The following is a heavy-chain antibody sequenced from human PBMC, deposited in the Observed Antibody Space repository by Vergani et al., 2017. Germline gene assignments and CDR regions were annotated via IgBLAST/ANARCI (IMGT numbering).Heavy chain of an antibody. V-gene: IGHV3-33*06. Sequence: QVQLVESGGGVVQPGRSLRLSCAASGFTFSSYGMHWVRQAPGKGLEWVAVIWYDGSNKYYADSVKGRFTISRDNSKNTLYLQMNSRRAEDTAVYYCAKGLYCSGVSCSPFGGYGMDVWGQGTTVTVSS. CDR2: IWYDGSNK. D-gene: IGHD2-15*01. CDR3: AKGLYCSGVSCSPFGGYGMDV. CDR1: GFTFSSYG. J-gene: IGHJ6*02.